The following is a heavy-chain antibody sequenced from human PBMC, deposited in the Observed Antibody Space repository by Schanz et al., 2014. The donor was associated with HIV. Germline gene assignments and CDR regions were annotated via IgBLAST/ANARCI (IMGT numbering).Heavy chain of an antibody. Sequence: EVQLLESGGGLVQPGGSLRLSCAASGFTFSSYSMNWVRQAPGKGLEWVSHIIWNTNTVYYADSVKGRFTISRDNAKSSLYLKMPSLRDNDTAVYYCTRDGGCSGNCYGYGMDVWGQGTTVTVSS. CDR2: IIWNTNTV. D-gene: IGHD2-21*02. CDR1: GFTFSSYS. CDR3: TRDGGCSGNCYGYGMDV. J-gene: IGHJ6*02. V-gene: IGHV3-48*02.